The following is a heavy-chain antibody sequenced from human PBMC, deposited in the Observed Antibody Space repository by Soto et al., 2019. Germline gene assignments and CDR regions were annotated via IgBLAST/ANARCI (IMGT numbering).Heavy chain of an antibody. J-gene: IGHJ6*03. CDR1: GFTFSSYV. Sequence: GGSLRLSCAASGFTFSSYVMHWVRQAPGKGLEWVAVISYDGSNKYYADSVKGRFTISRDNSKNTLYLQMNSLRAEDTAVYYCAKDPFGNSVYYYYMDVWGKGTTVTVSS. CDR2: ISYDGSNK. D-gene: IGHD1-7*01. CDR3: AKDPFGNSVYYYYMDV. V-gene: IGHV3-30*18.